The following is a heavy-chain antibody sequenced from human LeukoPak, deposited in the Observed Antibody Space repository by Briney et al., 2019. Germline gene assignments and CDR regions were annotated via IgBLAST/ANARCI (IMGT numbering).Heavy chain of an antibody. CDR2: INHSGST. CDR1: GGSFSGYY. J-gene: IGHJ5*02. D-gene: IGHD6-13*01. CDR3: ARDGSSSWSGRSWFDP. V-gene: IGHV4-34*01. Sequence: SETLSLTCAVYGGSFSGYYWSWIRQPPGKVLEWIGEINHSGSTNYNPSLKSRVTISVDTSKNQFSLKLSSVTAADTAVYYCARDGSSSWSGRSWFDPWGQGTLVTVSS.